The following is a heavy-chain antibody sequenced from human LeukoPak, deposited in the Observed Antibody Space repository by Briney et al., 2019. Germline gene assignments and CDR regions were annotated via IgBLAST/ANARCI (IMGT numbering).Heavy chain of an antibody. D-gene: IGHD3-22*01. CDR2: IWYDGSNE. Sequence: GGSLRLSCAASGFTFRSYGMHWVRQAPGKGLEWVAVIWYDGSNEYYADSVKGRFTISRDNSKNTLYLQMNSLRAEDTAVYYCARDEAFTGSSGLSLDYWGQGTLVTVSS. CDR1: GFTFRSYG. V-gene: IGHV3-33*08. J-gene: IGHJ4*02. CDR3: ARDEAFTGSSGLSLDY.